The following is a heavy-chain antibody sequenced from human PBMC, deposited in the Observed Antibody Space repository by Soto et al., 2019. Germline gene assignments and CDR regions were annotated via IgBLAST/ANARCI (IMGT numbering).Heavy chain of an antibody. V-gene: IGHV1-69*12. J-gene: IGHJ5*02. CDR2: IIPIFGTA. CDR1: GGTFSSYA. CDR3: AREVVVAATGWFDP. D-gene: IGHD2-15*01. Sequence: QVQLVQSGAEVKKPGSSVKVSCKASGGTFSSYAISWVRQAPGQGLEWMGGIIPIFGTANYAQKFQGRVTITADESTTTAYMELSSLRPEDTAVSYCAREVVVAATGWFDPWGQGTLVTVSS.